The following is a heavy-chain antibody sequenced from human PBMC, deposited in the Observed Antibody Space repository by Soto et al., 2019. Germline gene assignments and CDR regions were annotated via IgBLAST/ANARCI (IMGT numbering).Heavy chain of an antibody. CDR2: ISSTTNYI. V-gene: IGHV3-21*06. Sequence: GGSLRLSCAASGFTFTRYSMNWVRQAPGKGLEWVSSISSTTNYIYYGDSMKGRFTISRDNAKNSLYLEMNSLRAEDTAVYYCARDSDAEYSSSWAQFDYWGQGTLVTVSS. D-gene: IGHD6-6*01. CDR1: GFTFTRYS. CDR3: ARDSDAEYSSSWAQFDY. J-gene: IGHJ4*02.